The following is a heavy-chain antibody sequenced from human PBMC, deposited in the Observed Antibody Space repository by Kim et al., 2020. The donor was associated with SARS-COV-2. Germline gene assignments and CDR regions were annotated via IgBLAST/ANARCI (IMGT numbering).Heavy chain of an antibody. D-gene: IGHD1-26*01. CDR2: IYYSGST. Sequence: SETLSLTCTVSGGSISSSSYYWGWIRQPPGKGLEWIGSIYYSGSTYYNPSLKSRVTISVDTSKNQFSLKLSSVTAADTAVYYCARGSRRGYFDYWGQGTLVTVSS. CDR3: ARGSRRGYFDY. CDR1: GGSISSSSYY. J-gene: IGHJ4*02. V-gene: IGHV4-39*07.